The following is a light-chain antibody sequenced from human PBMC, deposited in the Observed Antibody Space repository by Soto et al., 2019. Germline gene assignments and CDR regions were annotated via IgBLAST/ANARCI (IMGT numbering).Light chain of an antibody. J-gene: IGKJ1*01. CDR3: QQYNNWPQT. CDR1: QSVSSSY. V-gene: IGKV3-15*01. Sequence: EIVLTQSPGTLSLSPGERATLSCRASQSVSSSYLAWYQHKPGQSPRLLIYGASTRATGIPARFSGSGSGTEFTLTISSLQSEDFGVYYCQQYNNWPQTFGQGTKVDIK. CDR2: GAS.